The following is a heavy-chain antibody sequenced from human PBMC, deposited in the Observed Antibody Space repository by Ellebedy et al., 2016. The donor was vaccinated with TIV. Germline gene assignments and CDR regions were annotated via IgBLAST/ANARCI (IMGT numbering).Heavy chain of an antibody. Sequence: KVSXXGSGYSFTSYWIGWVRQMPGKGLEWMGIIYPGDSDTRYSPSFQGQVTISADKSISTAYLQWSSLKASDTAMYYCARLFEMTSGPDYWGQGTLVTVSS. J-gene: IGHJ4*02. CDR3: ARLFEMTSGPDY. CDR2: IYPGDSDT. V-gene: IGHV5-51*01. CDR1: GYSFTSYW. D-gene: IGHD3-3*01.